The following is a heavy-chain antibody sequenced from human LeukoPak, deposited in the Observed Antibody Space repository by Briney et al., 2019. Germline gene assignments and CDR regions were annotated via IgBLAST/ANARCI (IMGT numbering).Heavy chain of an antibody. CDR1: GGSISSSSYY. V-gene: IGHV4-39*07. J-gene: IGHJ6*03. CDR2: INHSGST. CDR3: AINGGYRNYYYYYYMDV. Sequence: SETLSLTCTVSGGSISSSSYYWGWIRQPPGKGLEWIGEINHSGSTNYNPSLKSRVTISVDTSKNQFSLKLSSVTAADTAVYYCAINGGYRNYYYYYYMDVWGKGTTVTISS. D-gene: IGHD5-18*01.